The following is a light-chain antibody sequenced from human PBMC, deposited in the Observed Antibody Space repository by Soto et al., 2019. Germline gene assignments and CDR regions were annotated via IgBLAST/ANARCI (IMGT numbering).Light chain of an antibody. J-gene: IGKJ4*01. Sequence: DIVMTQSPDSLAVSLGERATINCKSSQSVLYSSNNKNYLAWYQQKPGQPPKLLIYWASTRECGVPDRFSGSGSGTDFTLTISSLQAEDVAVYYCQQYYSTPLPFGGGTKVEIK. CDR3: QQYYSTPLP. V-gene: IGKV4-1*01. CDR2: WAS. CDR1: QSVLYSSNNKNY.